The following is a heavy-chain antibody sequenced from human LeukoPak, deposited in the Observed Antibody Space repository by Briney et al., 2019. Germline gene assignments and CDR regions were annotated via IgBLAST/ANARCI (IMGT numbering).Heavy chain of an antibody. CDR1: GGSISSCY. V-gene: IGHV4-4*07. CDR2: IYTSGST. J-gene: IGHJ3*02. CDR3: ARDGIAAAGTRAFDI. Sequence: SETLSLTCTVSGGSISSCYWSWIRQPAGKGLEWIGRIYTSGSTNYNPSLKSRVTMSVDTSKNQLSLKLSSVTAADTAVYYCARDGIAAAGTRAFDIWGQGTMVTVSS. D-gene: IGHD6-13*01.